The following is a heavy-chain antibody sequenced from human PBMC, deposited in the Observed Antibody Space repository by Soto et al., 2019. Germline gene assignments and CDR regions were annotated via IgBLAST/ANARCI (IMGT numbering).Heavy chain of an antibody. V-gene: IGHV3-23*01. CDR2: ISGSGGST. CDR3: TKEAGSGWYEYWFDP. CDR1: GFTFSSYA. Sequence: GGSLRLSCAASGFTFSSYAMIWVRQAPGKGLEWVSAISGSGGSTYYADSVKGRFTISRDNSKNTLYLQMNSLRAEDTAVYYCTKEAGSGWYEYWFDPWGQGTLVTVSS. J-gene: IGHJ5*02. D-gene: IGHD6-19*01.